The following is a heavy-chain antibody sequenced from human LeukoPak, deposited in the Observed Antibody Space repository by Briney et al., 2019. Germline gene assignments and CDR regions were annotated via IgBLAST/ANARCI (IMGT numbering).Heavy chain of an antibody. D-gene: IGHD1-1*01. CDR3: ARTVPYYYYMDV. J-gene: IGHJ6*03. CDR1: GYSFTSFW. V-gene: IGHV5-51*01. CDR2: IYPGDSYT. Sequence: LGESLKISCKGSGYSFTSFWIAWVRQMPGKGLEYMGIIYPGDSYTAYSPSFEGQVTISADKSVSSAYLQWSSLKASDTAMYYCARTVPYYYYMDVWGKGTTVTISS.